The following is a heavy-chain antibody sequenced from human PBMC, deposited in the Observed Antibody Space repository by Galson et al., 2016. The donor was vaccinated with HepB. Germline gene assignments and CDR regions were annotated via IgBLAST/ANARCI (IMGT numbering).Heavy chain of an antibody. D-gene: IGHD1-26*01. Sequence: SVKVSCKASGYTFTTFYVHWVRQAPGQGLEWIGRIMPNDGSTIYALNFQGRVTVTGDTSTSTVYMELSSLISEDTAVYYCARDGHKWDFDYWGHGALVTVSS. CDR1: GYTFTTFY. V-gene: IGHV1-46*03. CDR2: IMPNDGST. J-gene: IGHJ4*01. CDR3: ARDGHKWDFDY.